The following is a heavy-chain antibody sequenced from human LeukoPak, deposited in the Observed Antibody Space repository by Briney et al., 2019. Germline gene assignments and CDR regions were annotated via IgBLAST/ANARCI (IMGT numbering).Heavy chain of an antibody. CDR3: ARDQERGYSFSFA. D-gene: IGHD1-1*01. Sequence: PGGSLRLSCAASGFTFSSYGMRWVRQAPGKGLEWVALIWYDGSNKYYADSVKGRFTVSRDNSKNTLYLQMNSLRAEDTAVYYCARDQERGYSFSFAWGQGTLVTVSS. J-gene: IGHJ4*02. V-gene: IGHV3-33*01. CDR1: GFTFSSYG. CDR2: IWYDGSNK.